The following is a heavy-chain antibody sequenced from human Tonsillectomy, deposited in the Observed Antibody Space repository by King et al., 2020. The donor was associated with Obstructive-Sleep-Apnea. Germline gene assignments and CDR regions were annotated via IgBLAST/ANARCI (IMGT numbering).Heavy chain of an antibody. CDR3: AKNLSPTD. Sequence: QLQESGPGLVKPSATLSLTCTASGVSISTYYWSWIRQPPGKGLEWIGYIYCSGCTNYNPTLKSRVTISVDTSKNQFSLKLSSVTAADTAVYYCAKNLSPTDWGQGTLVTVSS. V-gene: IGHV4-59*03. CDR2: IYCSGCT. CDR1: GVSISTYY. D-gene: IGHD4-17*01. J-gene: IGHJ4*02.